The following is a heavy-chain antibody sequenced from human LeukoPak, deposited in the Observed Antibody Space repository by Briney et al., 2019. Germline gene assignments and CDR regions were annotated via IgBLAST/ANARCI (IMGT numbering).Heavy chain of an antibody. CDR2: ISGSGGST. D-gene: IGHD3-22*01. CDR3: AKGYYYDPPDYYYYYGMDV. J-gene: IGHJ6*02. Sequence: GGSLRLSCAASGFTFSSYAMSWVRQAPGKGLEWVSAISGSGGSTYYADSVKGRFTISRDNSKNTLYLQMNSLRAEDTAVYYCAKGYYYDPPDYYYYYGMDVWGQGTTVTVSS. V-gene: IGHV3-23*01. CDR1: GFTFSSYA.